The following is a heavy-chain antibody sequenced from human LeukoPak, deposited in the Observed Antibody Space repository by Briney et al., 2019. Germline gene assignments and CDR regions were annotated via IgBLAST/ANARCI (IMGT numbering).Heavy chain of an antibody. CDR3: SRDPRNLDY. V-gene: IGHV1-18*01. D-gene: IGHD1-14*01. Sequence: ASVKVSCKASGYTFTSYGISWVRQAPGQGLEWMGWISVYNANTNYAQKLQGRVTMTTDTSTTTAYMELRSLRAEDTAVYYCSRDPRNLDYWGQGTLVTVSS. CDR1: GYTFTSYG. CDR2: ISVYNANT. J-gene: IGHJ4*02.